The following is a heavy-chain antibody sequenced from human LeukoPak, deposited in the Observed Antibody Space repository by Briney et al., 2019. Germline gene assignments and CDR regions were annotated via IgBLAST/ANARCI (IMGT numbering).Heavy chain of an antibody. CDR2: IYYSGST. CDR1: GGSISSYY. V-gene: IGHV4-59*01. Sequence: PSETLSLTCTVSGGSISSYYWSWIRQPPGKGLEWIGYIYYSGSTNYNPTLKSRVTISVDTSKNQFSLKLSSVTAADTAVYYCARVGTYGSGSYLSWLDYWGQGTLVTVSS. CDR3: ARVGTYGSGSYLSWLDY. D-gene: IGHD3-10*01. J-gene: IGHJ4*02.